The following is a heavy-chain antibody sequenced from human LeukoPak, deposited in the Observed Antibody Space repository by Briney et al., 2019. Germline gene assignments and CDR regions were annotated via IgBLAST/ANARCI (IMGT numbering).Heavy chain of an antibody. J-gene: IGHJ4*02. CDR1: GGSISSSSYY. Sequence: SETLSLTCTVSGGSISSSSYYWGWIRQPPGKGLEWIGSIYYSGSTYYNPSLKSRVTISVDTSKNQFSLKLSSVTAADTAVYYCARVRDGYLIGYWGQGTLVTVSS. D-gene: IGHD5-24*01. V-gene: IGHV4-39*07. CDR2: IYYSGST. CDR3: ARVRDGYLIGY.